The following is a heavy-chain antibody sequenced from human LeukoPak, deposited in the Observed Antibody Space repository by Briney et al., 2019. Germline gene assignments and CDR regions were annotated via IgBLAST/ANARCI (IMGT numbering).Heavy chain of an antibody. J-gene: IGHJ4*02. CDR1: GYSISSGYY. Sequence: MPSETLSLTCAASGYSISSGYYWGWIRQPPGKGLEWIGSIYHSGSTNYNPSLKSRVTISVDTSKNQFSLKLSPVTAADTAVYYCARKLRGYSYVDYWGQGTLVTVSS. D-gene: IGHD5-18*01. CDR2: IYHSGST. CDR3: ARKLRGYSYVDY. V-gene: IGHV4-38-2*01.